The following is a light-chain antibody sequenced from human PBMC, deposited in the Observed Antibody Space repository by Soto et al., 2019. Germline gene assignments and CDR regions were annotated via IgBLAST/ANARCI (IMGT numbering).Light chain of an antibody. J-gene: IGKJ1*01. Sequence: EVLMTQSPATLSVSPGERATLSCRASQSISYNLAWYQQKPGQAPRLLIYSTSTRATGIPARFSGSGSGTEFTLTISSLQSEDFAEYHCQQYNNWPQTFGQGTKVDIK. CDR3: QQYNNWPQT. CDR1: QSISYN. CDR2: STS. V-gene: IGKV3-15*01.